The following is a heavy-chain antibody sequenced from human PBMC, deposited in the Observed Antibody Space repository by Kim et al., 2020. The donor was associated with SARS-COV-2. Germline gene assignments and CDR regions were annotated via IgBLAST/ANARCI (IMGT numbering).Heavy chain of an antibody. V-gene: IGHV4-59*01. Sequence: SETLSLTCTVSGGSISSYYWSWIRQPPGKGLEWIGYIYYSGSTNYNPSLKSRVTISVDTSKNQFSLKLSSVTAADTAVYYCARSRRYSSSSGGNWFDPWGQGTLVTVSS. J-gene: IGHJ5*02. CDR3: ARSRRYSSSSGGNWFDP. CDR2: IYYSGST. D-gene: IGHD6-13*01. CDR1: GGSISSYY.